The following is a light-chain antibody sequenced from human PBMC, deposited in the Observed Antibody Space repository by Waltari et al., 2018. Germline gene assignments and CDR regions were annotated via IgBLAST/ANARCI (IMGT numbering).Light chain of an antibody. V-gene: IGLV2-14*03. CDR2: DGS. J-gene: IGLJ2*01. CDR3: SSYTSSVL. Sequence: VSWYQQLPGKAPKTIIYDGSKRHSGVSNRFSGSKSGNTASLTISGLQAEDEADYYCSSYTSSVLFGGGTKLTVL.